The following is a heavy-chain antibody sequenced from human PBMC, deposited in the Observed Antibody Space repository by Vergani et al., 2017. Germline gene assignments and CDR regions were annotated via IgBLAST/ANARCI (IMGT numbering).Heavy chain of an antibody. CDR2: ISSNGGST. CDR3: VSATRYCSGGSCYVSWFDP. V-gene: IGHV3-64D*06. Sequence: EVQLVESGGSLVQPGGSLRLSCSASGFTFSSYAMHWVRQAPGKGLEYVSAISSNGGSTYYADSVKGRFTISRDNSKNTLYLQMSSLRAEDTAVYYCVSATRYCSGGSCYVSWFDPWGQGTLVTVSS. J-gene: IGHJ5*02. CDR1: GFTFSSYA. D-gene: IGHD2-15*01.